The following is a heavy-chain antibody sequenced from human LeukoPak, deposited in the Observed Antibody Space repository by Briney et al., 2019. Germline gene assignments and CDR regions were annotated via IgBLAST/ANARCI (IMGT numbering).Heavy chain of an antibody. J-gene: IGHJ5*02. CDR3: ARLGMGYGSGRYIDP. V-gene: IGHV4-39*01. CDR1: GDSISSSYY. D-gene: IGHD3-10*01. CDR2: ISDSGRT. Sequence: SETLSLTCTVSGDSISSSYYWGWIRQPPGKGLEWIGSISDSGRTYYNPSLRSRVTISLDKSKNQFSLKVTSVTAADTAVYYCARLGMGYGSGRYIDPWGQGTLVIVSS.